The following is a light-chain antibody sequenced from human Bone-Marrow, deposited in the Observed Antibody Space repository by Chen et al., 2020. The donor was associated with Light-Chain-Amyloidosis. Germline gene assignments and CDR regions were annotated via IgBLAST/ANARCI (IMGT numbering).Light chain of an antibody. CDR3: QQYYSNPWT. J-gene: IGKJ1*01. V-gene: IGKV4-1*01. Sequence: DIVMTQSPDSLAVSLGERATINCKSSKSVLYSSNNKNYLAWYQQKPGQPPKLLIYWASTRQSGVPDRFSGSGSGTDFTLTINSLQAEDVAVYYCQQYYSNPWTFGQGTKVEIK. CDR2: WAS. CDR1: KSVLYSSNNKNY.